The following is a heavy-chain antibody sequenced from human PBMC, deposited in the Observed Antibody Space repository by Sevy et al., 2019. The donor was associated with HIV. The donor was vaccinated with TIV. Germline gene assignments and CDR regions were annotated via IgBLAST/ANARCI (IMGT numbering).Heavy chain of an antibody. D-gene: IGHD5-12*01. CDR3: ARGRDDSSGFGMDV. CDR1: GFTFSRYW. V-gene: IGHV3-7*01. CDR2: IKQDGSEK. Sequence: GGSLRLSCAASGFTFSRYWMSWVRQAPGKGLEWVANIKQDGSEKYYVDSVKGRFTISRDNAKKSLFLQMNSLRAEDTAVYYCARGRDDSSGFGMDVWGQGTTVTVSS. J-gene: IGHJ6*02.